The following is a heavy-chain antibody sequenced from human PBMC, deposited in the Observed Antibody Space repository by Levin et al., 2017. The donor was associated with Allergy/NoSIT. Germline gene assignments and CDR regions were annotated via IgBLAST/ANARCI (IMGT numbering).Heavy chain of an antibody. CDR1: EFTFSNSW. Sequence: GESLKISCAASEFTFSNSWMTWVRQAPGKGLEWVANINQDGGEQYYVDSVKGRFIISRDNAQNSLFLQMNSLGPEDTAVYYCARLSGGNCCYTAVFWGQGTLVTVSS. V-gene: IGHV3-7*01. J-gene: IGHJ4*02. CDR3: ARLSGGNCCYTAVF. D-gene: IGHD2-15*01. CDR2: INQDGGEQ.